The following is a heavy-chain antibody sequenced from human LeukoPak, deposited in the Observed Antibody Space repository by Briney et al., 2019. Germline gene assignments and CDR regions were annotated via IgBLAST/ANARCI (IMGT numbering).Heavy chain of an antibody. Sequence: AGGSLRLSCAASGFTFSDYYMSWFRQAPGKGLEWISYISSTGTSLFYADSVKGRFTISKDNAQSSLYLQMNSLRAEDTAVYYCARVSPYHYGSSPYYLNYWGQGALVTVSS. D-gene: IGHD3-10*01. CDR2: ISSTGTSL. V-gene: IGHV3-11*01. CDR3: ARVSPYHYGSSPYYLNY. J-gene: IGHJ4*02. CDR1: GFTFSDYY.